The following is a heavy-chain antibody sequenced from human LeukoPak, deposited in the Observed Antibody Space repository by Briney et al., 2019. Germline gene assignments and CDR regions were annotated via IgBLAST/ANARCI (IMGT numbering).Heavy chain of an antibody. CDR1: GYTFTKYY. J-gene: IGHJ5*02. CDR2: INPSGGSA. CDR3: ARGAPVRFDFSSGLMALFDP. D-gene: IGHD3-3*01. Sequence: EASVKVSCKASGYTFTKYYVHWVRQAPGQGLEWMGIINPSGGSANYAQKFQGRVTMTRDTSTSTVYMELSSLRSEDTAVYFCARGAPVRFDFSSGLMALFDPWGQGTLVPVSS. V-gene: IGHV1-46*01.